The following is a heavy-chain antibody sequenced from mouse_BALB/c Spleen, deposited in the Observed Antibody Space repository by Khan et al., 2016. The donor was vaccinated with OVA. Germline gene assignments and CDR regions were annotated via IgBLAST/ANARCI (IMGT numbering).Heavy chain of an antibody. CDR2: INPSNGYT. D-gene: IGHD2-5*01. V-gene: IGHV1-4*01. CDR3: VRDGAYYRNYGWFGY. Sequence: QVQLQQSGAELARPGASVKMSCKASGYTFASYTIHWIKQRPGQGLEWIGYINPSNGYTNYNQMFKDKATLTADKSSTTAFMQLSILTSDDSAVDNCVRDGAYYRNYGWFGYWGQGTLVTVSA. CDR1: GYTFASYT. J-gene: IGHJ3*01.